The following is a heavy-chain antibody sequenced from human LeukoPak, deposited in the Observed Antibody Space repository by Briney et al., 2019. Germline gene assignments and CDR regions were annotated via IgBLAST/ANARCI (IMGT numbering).Heavy chain of an antibody. D-gene: IGHD6-19*01. CDR3: ATASGYSSGWYAVPAFHY. CDR1: VGSFSGYY. V-gene: IGHV4-34*01. J-gene: IGHJ4*02. Sequence: SETLSLTCAVYVGSFSGYYWSWIGQPPGKGLEWIGEINHSGSTDYNPSLKSRVTISVDTSKNQFSLNLSSVTAADTAVYYSATASGYSSGWYAVPAFHYWGQGTLVTVSS. CDR2: INHSGST.